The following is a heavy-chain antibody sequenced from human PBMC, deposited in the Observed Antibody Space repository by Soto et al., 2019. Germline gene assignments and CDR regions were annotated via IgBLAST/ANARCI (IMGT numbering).Heavy chain of an antibody. CDR1: GFTFNNYA. CDR2: INIASTTI. CDR3: ARDRIVDVEGYYYYGLDV. Sequence: GGSLRLSCAASGFTFNNYAMNWVRQAPGKGLEWVSFINIASTTIYYADSVKGRFSISRDNAKTSLYLQMHSLRDEDTGVYYCARDRIVDVEGYYYYGLDVWGQGTTVTVSS. D-gene: IGHD2-21*01. J-gene: IGHJ6*02. V-gene: IGHV3-48*02.